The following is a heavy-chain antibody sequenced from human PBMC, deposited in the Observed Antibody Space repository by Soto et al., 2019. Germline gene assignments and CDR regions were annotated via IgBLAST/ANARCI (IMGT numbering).Heavy chain of an antibody. CDR3: ARSIAARPGSWFDP. CDR1: GFTFSSYA. J-gene: IGHJ5*02. Sequence: GGSLRLSCAASGFTFSSYAMHWVRQAPGKGLEGVAVISYDGSNKYYADPVKGRFTISRDNSKNTLYLQMNSLRAEDTAVYYCARSIAARPGSWFDPWGQGTLVTVS. V-gene: IGHV3-30-3*01. D-gene: IGHD6-6*01. CDR2: ISYDGSNK.